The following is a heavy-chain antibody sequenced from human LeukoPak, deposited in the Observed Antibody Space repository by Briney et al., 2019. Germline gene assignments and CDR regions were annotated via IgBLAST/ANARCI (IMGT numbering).Heavy chain of an antibody. CDR3: ARGVYIAAAQYGF. CDR2: IYYSGAT. Sequence: WETLSLTCTVSGGSISTYYWNWIRQPPGKGLEWIGYIYYSGATNYNPSLKSRVTISVDTSKNQFSLKLSSVTAADTAVYYCARGVYIAAAQYGFWGQGTLVTVSS. V-gene: IGHV4-59*01. J-gene: IGHJ4*02. D-gene: IGHD6-13*01. CDR1: GGSISTYY.